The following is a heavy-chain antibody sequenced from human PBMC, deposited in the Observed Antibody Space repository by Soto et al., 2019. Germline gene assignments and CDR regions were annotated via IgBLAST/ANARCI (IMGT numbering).Heavy chain of an antibody. CDR3: VQSRYGGDCREIYSSHAYNGLDV. Sequence: QVTLKESGPTLVKPTQTLTLTCTVSGLSLRTTGVGVGWVRQPPGKALEWLALLYWDDDQRYSPSLRSRLTIAKDISEKHVVLTMTNMDTVDTATYYCVQSRYGGDCREIYSSHAYNGLDVWGQGTTVTVSS. CDR1: GLSLRTTGVG. V-gene: IGHV2-5*02. J-gene: IGHJ6*02. CDR2: LYWDDDQ. D-gene: IGHD2-21*02.